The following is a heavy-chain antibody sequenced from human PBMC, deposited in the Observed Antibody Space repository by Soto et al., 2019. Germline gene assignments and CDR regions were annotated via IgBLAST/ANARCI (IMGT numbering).Heavy chain of an antibody. J-gene: IGHJ6*02. CDR1: GYSFTSYW. CDR2: IDPSDSYT. Sequence: GESLKISCKGSGYSFTSYWISWVRQMPGKGLEWMGRIDPSDSYTNYSPSFQGHVTISADKSISTAYLQWSSLKASDTAMYYCARFSSSSVHYYYGMDVWGQGTTVTVSS. CDR3: ARFSSSSVHYYYGMDV. D-gene: IGHD6-6*01. V-gene: IGHV5-10-1*01.